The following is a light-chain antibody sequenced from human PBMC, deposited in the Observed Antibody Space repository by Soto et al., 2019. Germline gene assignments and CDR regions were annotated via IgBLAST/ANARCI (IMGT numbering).Light chain of an antibody. V-gene: IGKV3-15*01. CDR3: QQYDRWPST. Sequence: EIVMTQSPATLSVSPGERATLSCRASQSVSSNLAWYQQKPGQAPRLLIYGASAGATGIPARFSGSGSGTDFTLTISGLQSEDFGFYYCQQYDRWPSTFGQGTEVKIK. CDR2: GAS. J-gene: IGKJ1*01. CDR1: QSVSSN.